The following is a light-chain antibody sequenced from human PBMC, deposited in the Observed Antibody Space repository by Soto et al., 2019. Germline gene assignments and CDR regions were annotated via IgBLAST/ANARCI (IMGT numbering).Light chain of an antibody. CDR1: QTVGSY. J-gene: IGKJ1*01. Sequence: EVVLTQSPATLSLSPGDRATLSCRDSQTVGSYLAWYQQKPGQAPRLLIYESSNMATGIPARFSGSGSGTDFTLTISSLEPEDFAVYYCQQPSNWRWTFGDGTKVEIQ. V-gene: IGKV3-11*01. CDR2: ESS. CDR3: QQPSNWRWT.